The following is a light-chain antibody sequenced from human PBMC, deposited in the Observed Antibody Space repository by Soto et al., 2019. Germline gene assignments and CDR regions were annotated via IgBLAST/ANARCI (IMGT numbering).Light chain of an antibody. V-gene: IGKV3-20*01. CDR2: AAS. CDR3: QPYNDSPLT. CDR1: QTLSTNS. Sequence: EIVLTQSPGTLSLSPGERATLSCRASQTLSTNSLAWYQQRPGQTPRLLIYAASTRDTDIPDRFNGSGSGTDFALTISRLEPEDFALYYCQPYNDSPLTFGPGTKVDVK. J-gene: IGKJ3*01.